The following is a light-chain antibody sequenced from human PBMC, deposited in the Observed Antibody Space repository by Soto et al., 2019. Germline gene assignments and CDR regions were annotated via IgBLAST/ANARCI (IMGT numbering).Light chain of an antibody. Sequence: QPVLTQPPSASGAPGQRVIISCSGSNSNIGRNTVNWYQQLPGTAPKLLIYSNNQRPSGVPDRFSGSKSGTSASLAISGLQSEDEADYYCAAWDDSLNGYVGFGGGTKLTVL. CDR1: NSNIGRNT. J-gene: IGLJ2*01. V-gene: IGLV1-44*01. CDR2: SNN. CDR3: AAWDDSLNGYVG.